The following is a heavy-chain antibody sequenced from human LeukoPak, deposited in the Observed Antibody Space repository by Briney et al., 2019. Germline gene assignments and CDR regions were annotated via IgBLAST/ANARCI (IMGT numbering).Heavy chain of an antibody. CDR1: GYTFTSYA. V-gene: IGHV1-3*01. J-gene: IGHJ4*02. D-gene: IGHD2-21*02. Sequence: ASVKVSCKASGYTFTSYAMHWVRQAPGQWLEWMGWINAGNGNTKYSQKFQGRVTITRDTSASTAYMELSSLRSEDTAVYYCARGLWVVTATAIDYWGQGTLVTVSS. CDR2: INAGNGNT. CDR3: ARGLWVVTATAIDY.